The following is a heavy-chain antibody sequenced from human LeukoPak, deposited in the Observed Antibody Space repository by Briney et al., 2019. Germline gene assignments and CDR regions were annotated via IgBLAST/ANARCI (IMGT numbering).Heavy chain of an antibody. V-gene: IGHV4-34*01. CDR3: ARGRYSGNWFDP. J-gene: IGHJ5*02. CDR2: INHSGST. Sequence: PSETLSLTCAVYGGSFSGYYWSWIRQPPGKGLEWIGEINHSGSTNYNPSLKSRVTISVDTSKNQFSLELSSVTAADTAVYYCARGRYSGNWFDPWGQGTLVTVSS. CDR1: GGSFSGYY. D-gene: IGHD3-10*01.